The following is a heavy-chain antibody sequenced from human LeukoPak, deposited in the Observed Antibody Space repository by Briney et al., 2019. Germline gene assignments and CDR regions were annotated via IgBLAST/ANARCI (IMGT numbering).Heavy chain of an antibody. V-gene: IGHV4-59*01. CDR3: ARSHRRRLANWFDP. CDR2: IYYSGST. Sequence: SETLSLTCTVSGGSISSYYWSWIRQPPGKGLEWIGYIYYSGSTNYNPSLKSRVTISVDTSKNQFSLKLSSVTAADTAVYYCARSHRRRLANWFDPWGQGTLVTVSS. CDR1: GGSISSYY. D-gene: IGHD1-1*01. J-gene: IGHJ5*02.